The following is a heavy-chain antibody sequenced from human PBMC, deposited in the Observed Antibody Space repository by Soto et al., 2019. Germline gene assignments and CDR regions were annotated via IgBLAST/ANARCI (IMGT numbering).Heavy chain of an antibody. J-gene: IGHJ5*02. V-gene: IGHV4-61*01. CDR2: IYYSGSA. CDR3: ARRGGAAAGSYNWFDP. D-gene: IGHD6-13*01. Sequence: QVQLQESGPGLVKPSETLSLTCTVSGGSVSSGNSYWSWIRQPPGKGLEWIGYIYYSGSATYNPSLKSRVTLSVDTSNNQFSLKLSSLTAADTAVYYCARRGGAAAGSYNWFDPWGQGTLVTVSS. CDR1: GGSVSSGNSY.